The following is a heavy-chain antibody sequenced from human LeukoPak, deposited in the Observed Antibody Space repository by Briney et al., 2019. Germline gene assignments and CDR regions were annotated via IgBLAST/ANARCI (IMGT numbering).Heavy chain of an antibody. CDR1: GFTFDDYA. V-gene: IGHV3-43D*03. D-gene: IGHD5-12*01. J-gene: IGHJ4*02. CDR2: ISWDGGST. Sequence: PGGSLRLSCAASGFTFDDYAMHWVRQAPGKGLEWVSLISWDGGSTYYADSVKGRFTISRDNSKNSLYLQMNSLRAEDTALYYCAKDALSGYEKGHFDYWGQGTLVTVSS. CDR3: AKDALSGYEKGHFDY.